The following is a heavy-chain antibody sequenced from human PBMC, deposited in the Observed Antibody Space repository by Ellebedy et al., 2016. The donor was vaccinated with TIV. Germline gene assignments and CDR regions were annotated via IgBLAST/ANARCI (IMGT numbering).Heavy chain of an antibody. CDR1: GFTFSSYG. Sequence: GESLKISCAASGFTFSSYGMDWVRQAPGKGLEWVAFIRYDGSNKYYADSVKGRFTISRDNSKNTLYLQMNSLRAEDTAVYYCAKDGYAVTDPFDYWGQGTLVTVSS. J-gene: IGHJ4*02. D-gene: IGHD4-17*01. CDR3: AKDGYAVTDPFDY. V-gene: IGHV3-30*02. CDR2: IRYDGSNK.